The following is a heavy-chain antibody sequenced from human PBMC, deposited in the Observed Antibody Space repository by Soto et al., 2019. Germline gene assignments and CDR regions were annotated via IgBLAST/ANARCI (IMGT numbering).Heavy chain of an antibody. J-gene: IGHJ1*01. CDR3: VSAVIY. D-gene: IGHD2-21*01. V-gene: IGHV3-15*05. CDR1: GFTFNIAW. Sequence: PVWSLRLSCAASGFTFNIAWMNWVRQSPGKGLEWVGRIKSNVDGGTTDYAASVKGRFTISRDDSKSTLYLQMNSLTIEDSAVYYCVSAVIYWGQGTRVTVSS. CDR2: IKSNVDGGTT.